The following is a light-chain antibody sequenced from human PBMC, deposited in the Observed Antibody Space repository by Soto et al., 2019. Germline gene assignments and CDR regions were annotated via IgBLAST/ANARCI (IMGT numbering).Light chain of an antibody. CDR2: GAS. V-gene: IGKV3-15*01. J-gene: IGKJ1*01. CDR3: QQYHNWLPGT. Sequence: EIVMTQSPATLSVSPGERATLSCRASQSVSSNLAWYQQKPGQTPRLLIYGASTRATGIPARFSGSGSGTGFTIDISGLQSEEFAVYYCQQYHNWLPGTFGQGTKVEIK. CDR1: QSVSSN.